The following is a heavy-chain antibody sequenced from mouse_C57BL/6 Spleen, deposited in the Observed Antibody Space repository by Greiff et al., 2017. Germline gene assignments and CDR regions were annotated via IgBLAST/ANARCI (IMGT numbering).Heavy chain of an antibody. J-gene: IGHJ3*01. CDR2: IYPGDGDT. Sequence: QVQLKESGPELVKPGASVKISCKASGYAFSSSWMNWVKQRPGKGLEWIGRIYPGDGDTNYNGKFKGKATLTADKSSSTAYMQLSSLTSEDSAVYFCAREGLRSASWFAYWGQGTLVTVSA. D-gene: IGHD1-1*01. V-gene: IGHV1-82*01. CDR3: AREGLRSASWFAY. CDR1: GYAFSSSW.